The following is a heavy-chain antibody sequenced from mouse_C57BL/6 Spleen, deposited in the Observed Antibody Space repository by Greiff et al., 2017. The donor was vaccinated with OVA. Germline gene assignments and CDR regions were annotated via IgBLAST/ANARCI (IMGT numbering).Heavy chain of an antibody. V-gene: IGHV1-26*01. Sequence: VQLQQSGPELVKPGASVKISCKASGYSFTDYYMNWVKQSHGKSLEWIGVINPNYGGTSYNQTFKGKATLTVDQSSSTAYMELPSLTSEDSAAYYWARYSNYGYWGQGTTLTVSA. CDR1: GYSFTDYY. CDR3: ARYSNYGY. CDR2: INPNYGGT. D-gene: IGHD2-5*01. J-gene: IGHJ2*01.